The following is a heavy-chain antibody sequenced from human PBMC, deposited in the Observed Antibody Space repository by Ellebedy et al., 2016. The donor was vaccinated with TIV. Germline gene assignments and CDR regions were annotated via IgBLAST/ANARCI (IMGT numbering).Heavy chain of an antibody. J-gene: IGHJ4*02. Sequence: GESLKISCAASGFTFSSYWMHWVRQAPGKGLVWVSRINSDGTSTSYADSVKGRFTISRDNAKNTLYLEMNSLRAEDTAVYYCARDARSSGSYLSYWGQGTLVTVSS. CDR3: ARDARSSGSYLSY. CDR2: INSDGTST. CDR1: GFTFSSYW. D-gene: IGHD1-26*01. V-gene: IGHV3-74*01.